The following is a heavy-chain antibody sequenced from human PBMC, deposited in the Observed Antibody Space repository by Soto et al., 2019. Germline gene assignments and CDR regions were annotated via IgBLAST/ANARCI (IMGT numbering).Heavy chain of an antibody. J-gene: IGHJ4*02. CDR1: GYTFTSYG. CDR3: ARITMVRGVIITWDY. V-gene: IGHV1-18*01. D-gene: IGHD3-10*01. Sequence: QVQLVQSGAEVKKPGASVKVSCKASGYTFTSYGISWVRQAPGQGLEWMGWISAYNGNTNYAQKLQGRVTMTTDTSKRTAQKELRSLRSDDTAVYYCARITMVRGVIITWDYWGQGTLVTVSS. CDR2: ISAYNGNT.